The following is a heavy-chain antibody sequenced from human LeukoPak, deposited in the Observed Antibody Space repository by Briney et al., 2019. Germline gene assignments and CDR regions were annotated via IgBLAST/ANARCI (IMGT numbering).Heavy chain of an antibody. D-gene: IGHD3-16*01. Sequence: LGGSLRLSCAASGLTFSSYWMTWVRQAPGKGLEWVATIKYDGSETYYVDSVRGRSSISRDNAKNSLYLQMNSLRAEDTAVYYCARDSTLSNYWGQGTLVTVSS. CDR3: ARDSTLSNY. CDR1: GLTFSSYW. V-gene: IGHV3-7*04. J-gene: IGHJ4*02. CDR2: IKYDGSET.